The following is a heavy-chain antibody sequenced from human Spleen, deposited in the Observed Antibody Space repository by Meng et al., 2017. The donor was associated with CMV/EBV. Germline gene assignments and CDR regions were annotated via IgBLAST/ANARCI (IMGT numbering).Heavy chain of an antibody. D-gene: IGHD3-10*01. CDR3: ARGLLDSSDYYYYCLDV. V-gene: IGHV3-23*01. Sequence: GESLKISCAASGFTFSTYDMSWVRQAPGKGLEWVATITSGGTTHYADSVRGRCTISRDNSKNTLHLQMNNLRAEDTAVYYCARGLLDSSDYYYYCLDVWGQGTAVTVSS. J-gene: IGHJ6*02. CDR2: ITSGGTT. CDR1: GFTFSTYD.